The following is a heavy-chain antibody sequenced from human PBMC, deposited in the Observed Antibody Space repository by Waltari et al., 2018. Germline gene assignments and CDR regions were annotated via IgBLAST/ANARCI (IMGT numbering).Heavy chain of an antibody. D-gene: IGHD7-27*01. CDR1: GFTFSSYA. Sequence: EVQLVESGGALVQPGGSLRLSCAASGFTFSSYAMSWVRQAPGKGLEWVSVIYSGGSTYYADSVKGRFTISRDNSKNTLYLQMNSLRAEDTAVYYCAKDKTGVQYYWGQGTLVTVSS. CDR3: AKDKTGVQYY. CDR2: IYSGGST. V-gene: IGHV3-23*03. J-gene: IGHJ4*02.